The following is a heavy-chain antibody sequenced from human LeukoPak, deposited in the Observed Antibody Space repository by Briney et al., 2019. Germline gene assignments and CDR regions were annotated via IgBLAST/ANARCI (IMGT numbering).Heavy chain of an antibody. CDR1: GGSSSGYY. V-gene: IGHV4-34*01. J-gene: IGHJ3*02. Sequence: SETLSLTCAVYGGSSSGYYWSWIRQPPGKGLEWIGEINHSGSTNYNPSLKSRVTISVDTSKNQFSLKLSSVTAADTAVYYCARGVGRGAFDIWGQGTMVTVSS. D-gene: IGHD3-10*01. CDR2: INHSGST. CDR3: ARGVGRGAFDI.